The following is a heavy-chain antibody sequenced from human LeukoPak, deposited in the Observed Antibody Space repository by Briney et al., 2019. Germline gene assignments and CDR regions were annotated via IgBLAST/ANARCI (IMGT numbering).Heavy chain of an antibody. J-gene: IGHJ3*02. D-gene: IGHD3-9*01. CDR1: GGTFSSYA. CDR3: ARESVGYYDILTGYSDAFDI. V-gene: IGHV1-69*06. CDR2: IIPIFGTA. Sequence: GASVKLSCTASGGTFSSYAISWVRQAPGQGLEWMGGIIPIFGTAYYAQKFQGRVTITADKSTSTAYMELSSLRSEDTAVYSCARESVGYYDILTGYSDAFDIWGQGAMVTVSS.